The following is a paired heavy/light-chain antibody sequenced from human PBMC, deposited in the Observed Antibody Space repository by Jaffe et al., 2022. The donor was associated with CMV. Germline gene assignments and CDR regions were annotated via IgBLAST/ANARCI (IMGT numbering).Light chain of an antibody. CDR3: CSYAGFSTVV. CDR2: EVT. V-gene: IGLV2-23*02. Sequence: QSALTQPASMSGSPGQSITISCTGTSSDVGSYNLVSWYQQHPDKAPKLMIYEVTKRPSGVSNRFSGSKSGNTASLTISGLQAEDEADYYCCSYAGFSTVVFGGGTKLTVL. CDR1: SSDVGSYNL. J-gene: IGLJ3*02.
Heavy chain of an antibody. CDR2: IKQDGSEK. CDR3: ARVYYYVSTGQYYARWYFDL. J-gene: IGHJ2*01. V-gene: IGHV3-7*04. CDR1: GFTFSNYW. Sequence: EVQLVESGGGLVQPGGSLRLSCAASGFTFSNYWMTWVRQAPGKGLEWVANIKQDGSEKYYVDSVKGRFTVSRDNAKDSLFLQMNSLRAEDMAVYYCARVYYYVSTGQYYARWYFDLWGRGTLVTVSS. D-gene: IGHD3-22*01.